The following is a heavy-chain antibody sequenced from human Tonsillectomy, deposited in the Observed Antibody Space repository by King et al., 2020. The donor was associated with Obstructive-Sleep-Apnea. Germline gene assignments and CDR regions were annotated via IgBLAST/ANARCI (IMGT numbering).Heavy chain of an antibody. CDR1: GFTFGDHY. CDR2: IKNKDLKYAT. V-gene: IGHV3-72*01. CDR3: ARDLGSPMVGPK. D-gene: IGHD1-26*01. Sequence: VQLVESGGDLVQPGGSLRLSCAASGFTFGDHYMEWVRQAPGKGLEWVGRIKNKDLKYATEYAASVRDRFTISRDDSENSLYLQMNSLKAEDTAVYYCARDLGSPMVGPKWGQGTLVTVSS. J-gene: IGHJ4*02.